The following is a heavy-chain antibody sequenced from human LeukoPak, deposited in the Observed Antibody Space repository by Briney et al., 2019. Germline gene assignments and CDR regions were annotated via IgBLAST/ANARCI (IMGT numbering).Heavy chain of an antibody. V-gene: IGHV3-21*01. J-gene: IGHJ4*02. CDR3: VRERFHGSGAPKFDF. Sequence: GGSLRLSCAASGFTFSDYSMKWIRQAPGKGLDWVSSISSSSTYINYADSVKGRFTISRDNAMNSLYLQINSLRVEDTAVYYCVRERFHGSGAPKFDFWGQGTLLTVSS. CDR1: GFTFSDYS. CDR2: ISSSSTYI. D-gene: IGHD3-10*01.